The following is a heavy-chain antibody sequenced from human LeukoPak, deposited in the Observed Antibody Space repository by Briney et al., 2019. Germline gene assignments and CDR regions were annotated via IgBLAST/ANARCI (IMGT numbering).Heavy chain of an antibody. D-gene: IGHD1-1*01. CDR2: IWYDGSNK. J-gene: IGHJ5*02. V-gene: IGHV3-33*01. CDR3: ARNWNDVFNWFDP. Sequence: GGSLRLSCAASGFTFSSYGMHWVRQAPGRGLEWVAVIWYDGSNKYYADSVKGRFTISRDNSMNTLYLQMNSLRAEDTAVYYCARNWNDVFNWFDPWGQGTLVTVSS. CDR1: GFTFSSYG.